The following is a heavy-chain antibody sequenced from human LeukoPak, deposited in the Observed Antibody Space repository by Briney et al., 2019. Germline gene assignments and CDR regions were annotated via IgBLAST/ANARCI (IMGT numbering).Heavy chain of an antibody. CDR3: ARLTRLSTSPDRYYLDY. D-gene: IGHD6-6*01. CDR1: GDSISSYY. J-gene: IGHJ4*02. V-gene: IGHV4-4*09. Sequence: SETLSLTCTVSGDSISSYYWSWLRQPPGKGLEWIGYIYTSGGTNYIPSLKGRVTISIDTSKNPFSLKLSSVTAADSAVYYCARLTRLSTSPDRYYLDYWGQGTLVTVSS. CDR2: IYTSGGT.